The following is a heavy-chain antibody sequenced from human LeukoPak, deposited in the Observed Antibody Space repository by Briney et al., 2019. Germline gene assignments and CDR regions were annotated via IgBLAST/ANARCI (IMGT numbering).Heavy chain of an antibody. V-gene: IGHV3-13*01. CDR3: ARDLGSGSGMDV. CDR2: IGTAGDT. CDR1: GFAFSNYD. Sequence: GGSLRLSCAASGFAFSNYDMYWVRQAPGKGLEWVSAIGTAGDTYYPGSVKGRFSISRENAKNSLYLQMNSLRAGDTAVYYCARDLGSGSGMDVWGQGTTVTVSS. D-gene: IGHD3-10*01. J-gene: IGHJ6*02.